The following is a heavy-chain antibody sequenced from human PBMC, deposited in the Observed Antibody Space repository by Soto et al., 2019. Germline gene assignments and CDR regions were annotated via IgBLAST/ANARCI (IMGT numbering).Heavy chain of an antibody. CDR1: GFTFSSYE. V-gene: IGHV3-48*03. CDR3: ARSGYFDSGGYPYYYYGMDV. Sequence: GGSLRLSCAASGFTFSSYEMNWVRQAPGEGMEWLSYITSSGSPIYYADSVEGRFTISRDNAKNSLYLQMNGLRAEDTAVYYCARSGYFDSGGYPYYYYGMDVWGQGTTVTVS. J-gene: IGHJ6*02. D-gene: IGHD3-22*01. CDR2: ITSSGSPI.